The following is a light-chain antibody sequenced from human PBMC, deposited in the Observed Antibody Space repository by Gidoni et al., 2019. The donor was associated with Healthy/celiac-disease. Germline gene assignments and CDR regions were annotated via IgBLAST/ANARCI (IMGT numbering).Light chain of an antibody. CDR3: ATWDDSLNSYV. CDR1: SSNIGSNT. Sequence: QSVLTQPPSASGTPGQRVTISCSGRSSNIGSNTGNWYQQLPGTAPKLLIYSNNQRPSGVPDRFSGSKSGTSASLAISGLQSEDEADYYCATWDDSLNSYVFGTGTKVTVL. CDR2: SNN. V-gene: IGLV1-44*01. J-gene: IGLJ1*01.